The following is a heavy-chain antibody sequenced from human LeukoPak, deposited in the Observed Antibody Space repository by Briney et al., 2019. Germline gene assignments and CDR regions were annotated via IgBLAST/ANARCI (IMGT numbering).Heavy chain of an antibody. J-gene: IGHJ6*03. CDR2: IRYDGSNK. D-gene: IGHD1-26*01. CDR3: AKEDRTVAWEYYYYMDV. CDR1: GFTFSSYG. V-gene: IGHV3-30*02. Sequence: GGSLRLSCAASGFTFSSYGMHWVRQAPGKGLEWVAFIRYDGSNKYYADSVKGRFTISRDNSKNTLYLQMNSLRAEDTAVYYCAKEDRTVAWEYYYYMDVWGKGTTVTVSS.